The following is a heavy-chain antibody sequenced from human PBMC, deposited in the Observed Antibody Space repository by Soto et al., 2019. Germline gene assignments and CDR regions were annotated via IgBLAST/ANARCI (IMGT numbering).Heavy chain of an antibody. J-gene: IGHJ4*02. CDR2: IYYSGST. V-gene: IGHV4-59*06. D-gene: IGHD3-22*01. CDR1: GGSISSYY. CDR3: ARETYYYDSSGYQDY. Sequence: PSETLSLTCTVSGGSISSYYWSWIRQPPGKGLEWIGYIYYSGSTHYNPSLKSRVTISVDTSKNQLSLKLSSVTAADTAVYYCARETYYYDSSGYQDYWGQGTLVTVS.